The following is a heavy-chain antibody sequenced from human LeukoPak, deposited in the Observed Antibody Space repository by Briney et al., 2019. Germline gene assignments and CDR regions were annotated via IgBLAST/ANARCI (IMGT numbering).Heavy chain of an antibody. CDR1: GFTVSSNY. D-gene: IGHD2-2*01. J-gene: IGHJ4*02. CDR3: ARAGYEYCSSTSCPAGY. V-gene: IGHV3-66*01. Sequence: PGGSLRLSCAASGFTVSSNYMSWVRQAPGKGLEWVSVIYSGGSTYYADSVKGRFTISRDNSKNTLYLQMNSPRAEDTAVYYCARAGYEYCSSTSCPAGYWGQGTLVTVSS. CDR2: IYSGGST.